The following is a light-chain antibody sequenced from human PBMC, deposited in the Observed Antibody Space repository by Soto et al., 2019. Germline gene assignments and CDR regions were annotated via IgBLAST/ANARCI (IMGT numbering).Light chain of an antibody. CDR3: QQYGSSPPYT. V-gene: IGKV3-20*01. Sequence: EIVLTQSPGTLSLSPGERATLSCRASQSGSSSYLAWYQLKPGQAPRLLIYGASSRATGIPDRFSGSGSGTDFTLTISRQEPEDFAVYYCQQYGSSPPYTFGQGTKLEIK. J-gene: IGKJ2*01. CDR1: QSGSSSY. CDR2: GAS.